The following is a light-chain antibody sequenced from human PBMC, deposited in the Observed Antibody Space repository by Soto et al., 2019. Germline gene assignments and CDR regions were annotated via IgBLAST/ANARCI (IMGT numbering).Light chain of an antibody. CDR2: DAS. Sequence: DVQLTQSPSSLSASVGHRVTVICQASQDINNYLNWYQQKPGKAPKVLIYDASNLKPGVPPRFSGSRSGTDFTFTISSLQPEDIATYYCQQYNSYSYTFGQGTKLEIK. CDR3: QQYNSYSYT. V-gene: IGKV1-33*01. J-gene: IGKJ2*01. CDR1: QDINNY.